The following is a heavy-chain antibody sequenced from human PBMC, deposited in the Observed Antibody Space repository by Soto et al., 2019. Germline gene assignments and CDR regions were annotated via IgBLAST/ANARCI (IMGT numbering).Heavy chain of an antibody. CDR2: IYYSGST. J-gene: IGHJ4*02. D-gene: IGHD5-12*01. CDR1: GGSISSYY. CDR3: ARGYRWLDY. Sequence: QVQLQESGPGLVKPSETLSLTCIVSGGSISSYYWSWIRQPPGKGLEWIGYIYYSGSTNYNPSLKSRVTISVDTSKNQFSLKLSSVTAADTAVYYCARGYRWLDYWGQGTLVTVSS. V-gene: IGHV4-59*01.